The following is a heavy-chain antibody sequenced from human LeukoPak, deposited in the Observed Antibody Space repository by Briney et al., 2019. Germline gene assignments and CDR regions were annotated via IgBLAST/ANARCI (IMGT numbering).Heavy chain of an antibody. CDR1: GYSFTSYW. D-gene: IGHD3-16*01. CDR3: ARHMYYDLTFDY. CDR2: IDPSDSYT. J-gene: IGHJ4*02. V-gene: IGHV5-10-1*01. Sequence: EFLKISCKGSGYSFTSYWISWVRQMPGKGLEWMGRIDPSDSYTNYSPSFQGHVTISADKSISTAYLQWSSLKASDTAMYYCARHMYYDLTFDYWGQGTLVTVSS.